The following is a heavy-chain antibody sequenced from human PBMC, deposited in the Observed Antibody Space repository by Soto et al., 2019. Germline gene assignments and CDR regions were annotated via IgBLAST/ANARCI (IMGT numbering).Heavy chain of an antibody. V-gene: IGHV4-30-4*01. CDR2: IYYSGST. Sequence: SETLSLTCTVSGGSISSGDYYWSWIRQPPGKGLEWIGYIYYSGSTYYNPSLKSRVTISVDTSKNQFSLKLSSVTAADTAVYYCARAEIVVVTAIPPSWFDPWGQGTLVTVSS. D-gene: IGHD2-21*02. J-gene: IGHJ5*02. CDR1: GGSISSGDYY. CDR3: ARAEIVVVTAIPPSWFDP.